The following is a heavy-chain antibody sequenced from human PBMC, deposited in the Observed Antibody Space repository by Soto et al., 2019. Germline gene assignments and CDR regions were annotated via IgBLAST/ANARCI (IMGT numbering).Heavy chain of an antibody. CDR1: GFTFSSYW. D-gene: IGHD2-15*01. CDR2: IKQDGSEK. J-gene: IGHJ4*02. Sequence: LSLTCAASGFTFSSYWMSWVRQAPGKGLEWVANIKQDGSEKYYVDSVKGRFTISRDNAKNSLYLQMNSLRAEDTAVYYCARDRDIVVVVAATGFDYWGQGTLVTVSS. V-gene: IGHV3-7*03. CDR3: ARDRDIVVVVAATGFDY.